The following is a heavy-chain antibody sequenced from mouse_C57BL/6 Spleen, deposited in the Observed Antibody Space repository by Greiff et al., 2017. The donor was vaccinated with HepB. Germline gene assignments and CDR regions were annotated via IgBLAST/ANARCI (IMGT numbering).Heavy chain of an antibody. CDR1: GFTFSSYT. D-gene: IGHD2-5*01. CDR2: ISGGGGNT. J-gene: IGHJ4*01. Sequence: LVESGGGLVKPGGSLKLSCAASGFTFSSYTMSWVRQTPEKRLEWVATISGGGGNTYYPDSVKGRFTISRDNAKNTLYLQMSSLRSEDTALYYCARHESNDYAMDYWGQGTSVTVSS. V-gene: IGHV5-9*01. CDR3: ARHESNDYAMDY.